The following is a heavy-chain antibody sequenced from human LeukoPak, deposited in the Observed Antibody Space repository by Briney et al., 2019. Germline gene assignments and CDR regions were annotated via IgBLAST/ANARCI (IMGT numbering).Heavy chain of an antibody. J-gene: IGHJ4*02. CDR1: GFTFSSYG. V-gene: IGHV3-30*02. Sequence: GGSLRLSCAASGFTFSSYGMHWVRQAPGKGLEWVAFIRYDGSNKYYADSVKGRFTISRDNSKNTLYLQMNSLRAEDTAVSYCAKDRPRYSGSYYDYWGQGTLVTVSS. CDR2: IRYDGSNK. D-gene: IGHD1-26*01. CDR3: AKDRPRYSGSYYDY.